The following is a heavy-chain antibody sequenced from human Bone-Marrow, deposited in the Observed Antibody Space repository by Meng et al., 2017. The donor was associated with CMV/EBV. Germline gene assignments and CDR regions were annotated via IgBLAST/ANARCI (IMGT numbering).Heavy chain of an antibody. Sequence: GGSLRLSCAASGFTFSSYWMSWVRQAPGKGLEWVANIKQDGSEKYYVDSVKGRFTISRDNAKNSLYLQMNSLRAEDTAVYYCARVEPTNSIRWFDPWGQGTLVTVSS. CDR1: GFTFSSYW. CDR2: IKQDGSEK. CDR3: ARVEPTNSIRWFDP. D-gene: IGHD4-23*01. J-gene: IGHJ5*02. V-gene: IGHV3-7*01.